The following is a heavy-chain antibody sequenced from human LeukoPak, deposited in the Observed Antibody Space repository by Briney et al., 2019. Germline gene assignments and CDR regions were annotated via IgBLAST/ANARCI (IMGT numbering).Heavy chain of an antibody. J-gene: IGHJ6*03. CDR2: ISSSSSYI. Sequence: KTGGSLRLSCAPSGFTFSSYSMNWVRQAPGKGLEWVSSISSSSSYIYYTDSVKGRFTISRDNGKNSLYLQMNSLRAEDTAVYYCAIDSSGSGRHYYYMDVWGKGTTVTVSS. CDR1: GFTFSSYS. CDR3: AIDSSGSGRHYYYMDV. V-gene: IGHV3-21*01. D-gene: IGHD3-10*01.